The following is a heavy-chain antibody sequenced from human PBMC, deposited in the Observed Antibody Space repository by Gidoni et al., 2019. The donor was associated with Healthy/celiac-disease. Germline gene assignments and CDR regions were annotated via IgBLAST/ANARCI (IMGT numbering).Heavy chain of an antibody. V-gene: IGHV3-73*01. D-gene: IGHD6-19*01. J-gene: IGHJ6*02. CDR1: GFTFSDSA. CDR3: SRASVAAPTRS. Sequence: EEQLVESGGGLVQPGGSLKLSCAASGFTFSDSAVHWVRQASGKGLEWVGRIRTKAKNYATAYGASVQGRFTISRDDSKNTAYLEMNSLKTEDTAVYYCSRASVAAPTRSWGQGTTVTVSS. CDR2: IRTKAKNYAT.